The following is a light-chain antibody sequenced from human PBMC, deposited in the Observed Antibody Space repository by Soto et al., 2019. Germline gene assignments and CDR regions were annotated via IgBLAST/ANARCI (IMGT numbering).Light chain of an antibody. Sequence: QAVVTQEPSLTVSPGGTVTLTCGSSTGAVTSGHYPYWFQQKLGQAPRTLIYDTSNKHSWTPARFSGSLLGGKAALTLSGAQPEDEAGYYCLLSYSGALGGGTKLTVL. J-gene: IGLJ2*01. V-gene: IGLV7-46*01. CDR3: LLSYSGA. CDR2: DTS. CDR1: TGAVTSGHY.